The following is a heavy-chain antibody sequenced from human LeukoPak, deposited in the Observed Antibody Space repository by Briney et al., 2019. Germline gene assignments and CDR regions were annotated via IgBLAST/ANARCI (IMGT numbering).Heavy chain of an antibody. V-gene: IGHV4-59*01. CDR3: ARDGRIVGATRDAFDI. J-gene: IGHJ3*02. D-gene: IGHD1-26*01. Sequence: SETLPLTCTVSGGSISSYYWSWIRQPAGKGLEWIGYIYYSGSTNYNPSLKSRVTISVDTSKNQFSLKLSSVTAADTAVYYCARDGRIVGATRDAFDIWGQGTMVTVSS. CDR2: IYYSGST. CDR1: GGSISSYY.